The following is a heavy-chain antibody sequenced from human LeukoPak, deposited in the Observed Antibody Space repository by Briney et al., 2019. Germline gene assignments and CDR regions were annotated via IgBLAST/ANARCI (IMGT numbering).Heavy chain of an antibody. CDR3: AKDRSTTWSFDY. J-gene: IGHJ4*02. V-gene: IGHV3-30*18. CDR2: ISNDGSRK. CDR1: EFTFRSDG. D-gene: IGHD6-13*01. Sequence: GRSLRLSCSASEFTFRSDGMHWVRQAPGKGLEWVAFISNDGSRKYYEDSVKGRFTISRDNSKNTVYLRMNNLRGEDTAVYYCAKDRSTTWSFDYWGQGTLVTVSS.